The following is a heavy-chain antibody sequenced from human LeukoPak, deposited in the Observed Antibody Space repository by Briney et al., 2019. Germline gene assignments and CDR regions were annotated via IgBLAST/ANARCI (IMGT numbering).Heavy chain of an antibody. CDR1: GGTFSSYA. CDR3: ARSRGVVPAALDDY. V-gene: IGHV1-69*13. CDR2: IIPIFGTA. Sequence: GASVKVSCTASGGTFSSYAISWVRQAPGQGLEWMGGIIPIFGTANYAQKFQGRVTITADESTSTAYMELSSLRSEDTAVYYCARSRGVVPAALDDYWGQGTLVTVSS. J-gene: IGHJ4*02. D-gene: IGHD2-2*01.